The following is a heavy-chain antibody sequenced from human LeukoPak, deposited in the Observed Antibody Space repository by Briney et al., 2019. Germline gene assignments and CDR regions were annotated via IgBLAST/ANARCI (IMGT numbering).Heavy chain of an antibody. Sequence: KTSETLSLTCAVYGGSFSGYYWSWIRQPPGKGLEWIGSIYYSGSTYYNPSLKSRVTISVDTSKNQFSLKLSSVTAADTAVYYCARHVRNGGMSGAFDIWGQGTMVTVSS. V-gene: IGHV4-34*01. CDR3: ARHVRNGGMSGAFDI. D-gene: IGHD3-16*01. CDR1: GGSFSGYY. CDR2: IYYSGST. J-gene: IGHJ3*02.